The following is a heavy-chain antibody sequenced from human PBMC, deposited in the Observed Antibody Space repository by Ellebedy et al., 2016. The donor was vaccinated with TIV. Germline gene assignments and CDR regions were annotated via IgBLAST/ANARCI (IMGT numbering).Heavy chain of an antibody. J-gene: IGHJ3*02. V-gene: IGHV1-3*01. D-gene: IGHD3-10*01. CDR3: ARDRSYGSGSHDAFDI. CDR2: INAGNGNT. CDR1: GYTFTSYA. Sequence: ASVKVSCXASGYTFTSYAMHWVRQAPGQRLEWMGWINAGNGNTKYSQKFQGRVTITRDTSASTAYMELSSLRSDDTAVYYCARDRSYGSGSHDAFDIWGQGTMVTVSS.